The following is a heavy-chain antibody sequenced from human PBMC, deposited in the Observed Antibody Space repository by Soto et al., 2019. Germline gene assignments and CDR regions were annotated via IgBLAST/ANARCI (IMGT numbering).Heavy chain of an antibody. J-gene: IGHJ6*03. CDR1: GYTFTSYG. CDR3: ARKTGYSSSWSPNYYYYYMDV. V-gene: IGHV1-18*01. CDR2: ISAYNGNT. Sequence: ASVKVSCKASGYTFTSYGISWVRHAPGQGLEWMGWISAYNGNTNYAQKLQGRVTMTTETSTSTAFMELRGLRPGDQAVDYCARKTGYSSSWSPNYYYYYMDVWGKGTTVTVSS. D-gene: IGHD6-13*01.